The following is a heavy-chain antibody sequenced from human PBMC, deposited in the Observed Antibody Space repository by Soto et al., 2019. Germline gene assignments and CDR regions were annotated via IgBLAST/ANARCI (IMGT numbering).Heavy chain of an antibody. D-gene: IGHD6-19*01. J-gene: IGHJ4*01. V-gene: IGHV4-59*08. CDR1: GASISRDH. CDR2: EYSGST. CDR3: ATYTSGGGGRGY. Sequence: QVQLQESGPGLVKPSETLSLTCTVSGASISRDHWNWIRQPPGKGLEWIGEYSGSTNYNPSLKSRVPISVDTSKNQFSLKLSSVTAADTAVYFCATYTSGGGGRGYWGQGTLVTVSS.